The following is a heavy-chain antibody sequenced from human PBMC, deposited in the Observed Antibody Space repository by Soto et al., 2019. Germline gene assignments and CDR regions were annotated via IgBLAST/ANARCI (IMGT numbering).Heavy chain of an antibody. V-gene: IGHV1-69*01. J-gene: IGHJ6*02. D-gene: IGHD6-13*01. CDR1: GGTFSSYA. Sequence: QVQLVQSGAEVKKPGSSVKVSCKASGGTFSSYAISWVRQAPGQGLEWMGGIIPIFGTANYAQKFQGRVTITADESTTTAYMELSSLRSEDTAVYYCARRVIAAAGGLNSLKENYYYYYGMDVWGQGTTVTVSS. CDR2: IIPIFGTA. CDR3: ARRVIAAAGGLNSLKENYYYYYGMDV.